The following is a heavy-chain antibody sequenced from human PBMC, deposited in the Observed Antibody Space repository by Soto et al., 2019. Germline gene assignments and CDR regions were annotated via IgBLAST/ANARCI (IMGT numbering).Heavy chain of an antibody. CDR1: GFTLSSYS. J-gene: IGHJ4*02. CDR2: ISISGTI. D-gene: IGHD6-6*01. V-gene: IGHV3-48*01. Sequence: VQLVESGGGLGQPGGSLRLSCAASGFTLSSYSMNWVRQAPGKGLEWVSYISISGTIYDADSVKGRFIISRDNAKNSLYLQMNSLRAEDTAVYYCARSVAARGFDSWGQGTLVTVSS. CDR3: ARSVAARGFDS.